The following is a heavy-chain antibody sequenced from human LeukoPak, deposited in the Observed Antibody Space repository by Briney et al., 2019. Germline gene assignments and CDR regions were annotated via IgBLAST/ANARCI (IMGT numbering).Heavy chain of an antibody. D-gene: IGHD3-22*01. V-gene: IGHV3-7*05. J-gene: IGHJ4*02. CDR2: IKQDGSDK. Sequence: QSGGSLRLSCADSGFTFSRSWMTWVRQAPGKGLEWVAMIKQDGSDKYYVDSVKGRFTVSKDNAENSLYLQMNSLRAEDTAVYYCARNRGGGSGYSDYWGQGTLVTVSS. CDR3: ARNRGGGSGYSDY. CDR1: GFTFSRSW.